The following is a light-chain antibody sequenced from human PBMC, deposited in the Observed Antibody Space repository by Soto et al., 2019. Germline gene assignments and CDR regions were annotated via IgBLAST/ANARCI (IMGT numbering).Light chain of an antibody. V-gene: IGKV1-39*01. CDR2: ETS. Sequence: IQMTQSPSSLSASVGDRVTITCRASQSLSSRLTWYQQKPGEAPKLLIYETSSLHSGVPSRFSGSGSETDFTLTINSLQPEDLATYYCQQSFSPPYTFGQGTKLEIK. CDR1: QSLSSR. J-gene: IGKJ2*01. CDR3: QQSFSPPYT.